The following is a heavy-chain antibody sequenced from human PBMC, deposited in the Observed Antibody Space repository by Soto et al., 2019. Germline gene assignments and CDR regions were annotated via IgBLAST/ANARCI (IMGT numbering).Heavy chain of an antibody. Sequence: PGGSLRLSCAASGFTFSSYAMSWVRQAPGKGLEWVSAISGSGGSTYYADSVKGRFTISRDNSKNTLYLQMNSLRAEDTAVYYCAKDEDIVVVVAAKYDAFDIWGQGTMVTVSS. J-gene: IGHJ3*02. V-gene: IGHV3-23*01. CDR3: AKDEDIVVVVAAKYDAFDI. CDR2: ISGSGGST. D-gene: IGHD2-15*01. CDR1: GFTFSSYA.